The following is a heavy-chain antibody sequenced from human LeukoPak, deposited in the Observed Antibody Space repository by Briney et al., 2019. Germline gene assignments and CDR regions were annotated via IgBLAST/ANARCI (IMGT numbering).Heavy chain of an antibody. Sequence: GGSLRLSCAASGFTFSSNWMHWVRQAPGKGLVWVSRVNEDGSTTNYADSVKGRSTIFRDNAKNTLYLQMNSLRAEDTAVYYCVRDLGGRSGHWGQGTLVTVSS. D-gene: IGHD1-26*01. CDR1: GFTFSSNW. CDR3: VRDLGGRSGH. V-gene: IGHV3-74*01. J-gene: IGHJ4*02. CDR2: VNEDGSTT.